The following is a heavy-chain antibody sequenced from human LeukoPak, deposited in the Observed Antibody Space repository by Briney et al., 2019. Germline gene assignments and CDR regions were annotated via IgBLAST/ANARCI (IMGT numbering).Heavy chain of an antibody. D-gene: IGHD6-13*01. CDR1: GGSISSGGYY. CDR3: ARGRIAAAGVDY. J-gene: IGHJ4*02. Sequence: SETLSLTCTVSGGSISSGGYYWSWIRQPPGKGLEWIGEINHSGSTNYNPSLKSRVTISVDTSKNQFSLKLSSVTAADTAVYYCARGRIAAAGVDYWGQGTLVTVSS. V-gene: IGHV4-39*07. CDR2: INHSGST.